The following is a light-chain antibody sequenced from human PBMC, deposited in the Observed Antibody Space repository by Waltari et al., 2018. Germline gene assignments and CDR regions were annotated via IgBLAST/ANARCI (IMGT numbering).Light chain of an antibody. CDR3: QSFDSNLNGGVL. CDR1: SSNIGAGND. CDR2: GNT. Sequence: QSVLTQPPSVSGAPGQRVTISCTGSSSNIGAGNDVHWYQHLPGTAPKLLIYGNTDRPSGVSDRVSGSKSGTSASLAITGLRAEDEANYYCQSFDSNLNGGVLFGGGTKLTVL. V-gene: IGLV1-40*01. J-gene: IGLJ2*01.